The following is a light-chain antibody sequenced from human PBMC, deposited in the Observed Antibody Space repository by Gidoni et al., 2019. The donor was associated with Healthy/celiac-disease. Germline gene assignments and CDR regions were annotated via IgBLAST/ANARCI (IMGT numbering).Light chain of an antibody. CDR1: QSISSY. CDR2: AAS. CDR3: QQSYSTPRLT. V-gene: IGKV1-39*01. J-gene: IGKJ4*01. Sequence: DIQMTQSPSSLSSSVGDRVTITCRVSQSISSYLNWYQQKPGKAPKLLMYAASSLQSGVPSRFSGSGSATAFTLTISSLQHEDFATYYCQQSYSTPRLTFGGGTKVEIK.